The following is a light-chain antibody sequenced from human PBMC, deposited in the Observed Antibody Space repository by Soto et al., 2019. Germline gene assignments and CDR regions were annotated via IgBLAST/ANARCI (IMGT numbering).Light chain of an antibody. CDR1: QSIRSW. J-gene: IGKJ2*01. Sequence: DIPMTQSPSTLSAFVGDRVTITCRASQSIRSWLAWYQQKPGKAPKLLIYKSSNLESGVPSRFSGSGSGTEFTLTISSLQPDDFATYYCQQYESYPYTFGQGTKLEIK. CDR2: KSS. CDR3: QQYESYPYT. V-gene: IGKV1-5*03.